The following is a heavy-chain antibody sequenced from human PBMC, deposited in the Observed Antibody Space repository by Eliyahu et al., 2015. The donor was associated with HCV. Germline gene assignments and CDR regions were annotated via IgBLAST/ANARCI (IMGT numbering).Heavy chain of an antibody. CDR2: ISGSGGST. V-gene: IGHV3-23*01. D-gene: IGHD4-23*01. Sequence: FTFSSYAMSWVRQAPGKGLEWVSAISGSGGSTYYADSVKGRFTISRDNSKNTLYLQMNSLRAEDTAVYYCAKERVTTTVVSDYWGQGTLVTVSS. CDR1: FTFSSYA. CDR3: AKERVTTTVVSDY. J-gene: IGHJ4*02.